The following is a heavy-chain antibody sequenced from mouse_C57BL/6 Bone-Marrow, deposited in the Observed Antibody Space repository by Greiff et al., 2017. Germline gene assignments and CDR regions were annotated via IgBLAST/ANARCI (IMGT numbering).Heavy chain of an antibody. CDR3: TTCDSAWFAY. CDR2: IDPENGDT. Sequence: EVMLVESGAELVRPGASVKLSCTASGFNIKDDYMHWVKQRPEQGLEWIGWIDPENGDTEYASKFQGKATITADTSSNTAYLQLSSLTSEDTAVYYCTTCDSAWFAYWGQETLVTVSA. CDR1: GFNIKDDY. D-gene: IGHD2-4*01. J-gene: IGHJ3*01. V-gene: IGHV14-4*01.